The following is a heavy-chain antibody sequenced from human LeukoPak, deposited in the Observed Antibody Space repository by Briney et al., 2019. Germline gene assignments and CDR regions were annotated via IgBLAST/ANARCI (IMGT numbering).Heavy chain of an antibody. D-gene: IGHD3-9*01. CDR2: IRSKAYGGTT. V-gene: IGHV3-49*04. Sequence: GGSLRLSCTASGFTFGDYAMSWVRQAPEKGLEWVGFIRSKAYGGTTEYAASVKGRFTISRDDSKSIAYLQMNSLKTEDTAVYYCTRSDYDILTGDNWFDPWGQGTLVTVSS. J-gene: IGHJ5*02. CDR1: GFTFGDYA. CDR3: TRSDYDILTGDNWFDP.